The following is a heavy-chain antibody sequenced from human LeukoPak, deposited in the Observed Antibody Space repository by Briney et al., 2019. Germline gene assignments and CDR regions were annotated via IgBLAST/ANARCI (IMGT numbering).Heavy chain of an antibody. Sequence: ASVKVSCKASGYTFTSYDINWVRQATGQGLEWMGWMNPNSGNTGYAQKFQGRVTMTRNTSISTAYMELSSLRSEDTAVYYCARRRAMVRGVIAEYYFDYWGQGTLVTVSS. CDR1: GYTFTSYD. CDR3: ARRRAMVRGVIAEYYFDY. D-gene: IGHD3-10*01. J-gene: IGHJ4*02. CDR2: MNPNSGNT. V-gene: IGHV1-8*01.